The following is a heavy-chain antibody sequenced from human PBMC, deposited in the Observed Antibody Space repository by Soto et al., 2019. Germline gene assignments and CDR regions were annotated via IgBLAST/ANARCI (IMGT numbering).Heavy chain of an antibody. CDR3: ATDYGSNWRL. V-gene: IGHV1-3*01. CDR2: LNAANGNT. D-gene: IGHD3-10*01. Sequence: APGQSLEWMGRLNAANGNTQYSQNFQGRVTFTSDASAITAFMELTNLRFEDKAMYYCATDYGSNWRLWGQGTLVSVSS. J-gene: IGHJ4*02.